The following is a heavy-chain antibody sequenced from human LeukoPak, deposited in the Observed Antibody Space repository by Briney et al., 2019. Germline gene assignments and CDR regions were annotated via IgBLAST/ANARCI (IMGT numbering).Heavy chain of an antibody. J-gene: IGHJ4*02. V-gene: IGHV4-34*01. CDR2: INHSGST. D-gene: IGHD5-24*01. Sequence: PSETLSLTCAVSGGSFSGYYWSWIRQPPGKGLEWIGEINHSGSTNYNPSLKSRVTISVDTSKYQFSLKLTSVTTADTAVYYCARGRGRDGDNLTSWGQGTLVTVSS. CDR3: ARGRGRDGDNLTS. CDR1: GGSFSGYY.